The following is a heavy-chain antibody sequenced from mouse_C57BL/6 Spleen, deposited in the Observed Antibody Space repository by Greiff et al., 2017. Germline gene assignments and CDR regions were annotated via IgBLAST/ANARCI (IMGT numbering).Heavy chain of an antibody. Sequence: VKLVESGPGLVAPSQSLSITCTVSGFSLTSYGVHWVRQPPGKGLEWLVVIWSDGSTTSNSALKSRLSISKDNSKSQVFLKMNSLQTDDTAMYXCARQGDYGSFFYYGGQGTTLTVSS. V-gene: IGHV2-6-1*01. CDR3: ARQGDYGSFFYY. D-gene: IGHD1-1*01. CDR2: IWSDGST. CDR1: GFSLTSYG. J-gene: IGHJ2*01.